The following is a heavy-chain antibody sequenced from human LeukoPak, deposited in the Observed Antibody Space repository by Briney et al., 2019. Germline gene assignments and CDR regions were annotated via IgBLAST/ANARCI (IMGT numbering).Heavy chain of an antibody. J-gene: IGHJ4*02. CDR3: AKGYYYGSGSYYQLPSPFDY. Sequence: GGSLRLSCAASGFTFSSYSMNWVRQAPGKGLEWVSSISSSSSYIYYADSVKGRFTISRDNAKNSLYLQMNSLRAEDTAVYYCAKGYYYGSGSYYQLPSPFDYWGQGTLVTVSS. CDR2: ISSSSSYI. D-gene: IGHD3-10*01. V-gene: IGHV3-21*04. CDR1: GFTFSSYS.